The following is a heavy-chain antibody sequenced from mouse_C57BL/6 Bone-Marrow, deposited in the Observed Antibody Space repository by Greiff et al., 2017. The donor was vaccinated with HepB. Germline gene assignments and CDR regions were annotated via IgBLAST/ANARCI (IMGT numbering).Heavy chain of an antibody. Sequence: EVKLMESGGGLVKPGGSLKLSCAASGFTFSDYGMHWVRQAPEKGLEWVAYISSGSSTIYYADTVKGRFTISSDNAKNTLFLQMTSLRSEDTAMYYCARDYYGYYFDYWGQGTTLTVSS. D-gene: IGHD1-1*01. V-gene: IGHV5-17*01. CDR1: GFTFSDYG. CDR3: ARDYYGYYFDY. CDR2: ISSGSSTI. J-gene: IGHJ2*01.